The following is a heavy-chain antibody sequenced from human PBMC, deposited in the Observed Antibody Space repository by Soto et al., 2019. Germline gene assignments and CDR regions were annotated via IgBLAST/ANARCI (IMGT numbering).Heavy chain of an antibody. Sequence: EVQLLESGGDLVQPGGSLRLSCAASGFTFNDYALTWVRQVPGKGLEWVSSLSSRGFSTHYAESVKGRFTISRDNIKNTVDLQMNSLRAEETAVYYCARDQAVYCSNGISLDAFDIRGQGTLGTVST. CDR3: ARDQAVYCSNGISLDAFDI. CDR1: GFTFNDYA. V-gene: IGHV3-23*01. D-gene: IGHD2-2*01. J-gene: IGHJ3*02. CDR2: LSSRGFST.